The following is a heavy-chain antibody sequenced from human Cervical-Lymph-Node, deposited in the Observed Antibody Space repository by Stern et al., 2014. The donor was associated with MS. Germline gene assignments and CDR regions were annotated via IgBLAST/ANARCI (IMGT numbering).Heavy chain of an antibody. CDR3: ARGYTTSSGRPDY. CDR1: GGSTSSYY. CDR2: ISSSGGT. V-gene: IGHV4-4*08. Sequence: VQLVESGPGLVKPSETLSLTCTVSGGSTSSYYWSWIRQPPGKGLEWIGYISSSGGTKYNPSLKSGFPISVAPSKNQSALTLSSGTAADAAVYYCARGYTTSSGRPDYWGQGTLVTVST. J-gene: IGHJ4*02. D-gene: IGHD6-6*01.